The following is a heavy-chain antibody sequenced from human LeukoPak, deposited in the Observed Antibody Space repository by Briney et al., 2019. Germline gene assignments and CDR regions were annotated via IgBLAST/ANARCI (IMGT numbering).Heavy chain of an antibody. Sequence: SETLSLTCTVSGGSISSSSYYWGWIRQPPGKGLEWIGSIYYSGSTYYNPSLKSRVTISVDTSKNQFSLQLSSVTAADTAVYYCAREPVHYYDSSGYYYGEDYWGQGTLVTVSS. CDR3: AREPVHYYDSSGYYYGEDY. CDR2: IYYSGST. D-gene: IGHD3-22*01. J-gene: IGHJ4*02. CDR1: GGSISSSSYY. V-gene: IGHV4-39*02.